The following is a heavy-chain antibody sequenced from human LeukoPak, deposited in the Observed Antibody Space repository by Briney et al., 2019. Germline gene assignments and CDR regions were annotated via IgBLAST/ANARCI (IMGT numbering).Heavy chain of an antibody. CDR3: ARERRYFDL. Sequence: SQTLSLTCTVSGGSISSGSYYWSWIRQPAGKGLEWIGRIYTSGSTNYNPSLKSRVTISVDTSKNQFSLKLSSVTAADTAVYYCARERRYFDLWGRGTLVTVSS. J-gene: IGHJ2*01. CDR2: IYTSGST. CDR1: GGSISSGSYY. V-gene: IGHV4-61*02.